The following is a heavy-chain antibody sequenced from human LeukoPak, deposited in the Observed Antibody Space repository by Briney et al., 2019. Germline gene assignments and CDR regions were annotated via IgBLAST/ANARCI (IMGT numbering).Heavy chain of an antibody. J-gene: IGHJ4*02. V-gene: IGHV1-2*04. CDR3: ARAPPLAPFDY. D-gene: IGHD1-1*01. Sequence: ASVRVSCKASGYTFTGYYIHWVRQAPGQGLEWMGWINPKSGGTNYAQKFQGWVTMTRDTSINTAYMELSRLRSDDRAVYFCARAPPLAPFDYWGQGTLVTASS. CDR1: GYTFTGYY. CDR2: INPKSGGT.